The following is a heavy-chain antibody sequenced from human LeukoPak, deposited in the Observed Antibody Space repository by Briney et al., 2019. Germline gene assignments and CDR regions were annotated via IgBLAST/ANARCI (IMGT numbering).Heavy chain of an antibody. CDR2: INHSGST. CDR1: GGSFSGYY. J-gene: IGHJ5*02. Sequence: SETLSLTCAVYGGSFSGYYWSWIRQPPGKGLEWIGEINHSGSTNYNPSLKSRVTISVDTSKNQFSLKLSSVTAADSAVYFCTRESRNWNHVGWFDLWGQGTLVTVSS. CDR3: TRESRNWNHVGWFDL. V-gene: IGHV4-34*01. D-gene: IGHD1-20*01.